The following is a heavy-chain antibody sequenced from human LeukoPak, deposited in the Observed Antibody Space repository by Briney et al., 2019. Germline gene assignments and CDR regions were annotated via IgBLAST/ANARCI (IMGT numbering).Heavy chain of an antibody. CDR2: ISGNGGST. V-gene: IGHV3-64*02. CDR3: AREYPRGGSDY. Sequence: PGGPLRLSCVASGFTLSGYTMHWVRQAPGKGPESISAISGNGGSTVYTESVKGRFTISRDNSKNTLYLQMGSLRAEDMGVYYCAREYPRGGSDYWGQGTLVTVSS. D-gene: IGHD5-24*01. J-gene: IGHJ4*02. CDR1: GFTLSGYT.